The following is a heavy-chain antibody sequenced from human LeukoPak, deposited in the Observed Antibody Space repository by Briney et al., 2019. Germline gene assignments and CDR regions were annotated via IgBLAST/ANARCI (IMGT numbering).Heavy chain of an antibody. J-gene: IGHJ4*02. CDR1: GYTLTEVS. V-gene: IGHV1-24*01. CDR3: ATEVVGHGDVHYFDS. CDR2: FDPADGEP. Sequence: GASVKVSCKISGYTLTEVSMHWVRQAPGKGLEWMGGFDPADGEPIYAQKFQGRVTMSEDTSTDTAYMDLSSLRSEDTAVYYCATEVVGHGDVHYFDSWGQGTLVTVSS. D-gene: IGHD4-17*01.